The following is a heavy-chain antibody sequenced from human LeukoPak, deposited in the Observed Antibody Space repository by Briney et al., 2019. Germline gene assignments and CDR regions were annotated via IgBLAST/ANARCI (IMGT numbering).Heavy chain of an antibody. J-gene: IGHJ6*02. D-gene: IGHD2-2*01. CDR1: GYTFTGYY. Sequence: ASVNVSCKASGYTFTGYYMHWVRQAPGQGLEWMGWINPNSGGTNYAQKFQGRVTMTRDTSISTAYMELSRLRSDDTAVYYCAAPPDCSSTSCYEDYYYGMDVWGQGTTVTVSS. CDR2: INPNSGGT. V-gene: IGHV1-2*02. CDR3: AAPPDCSSTSCYEDYYYGMDV.